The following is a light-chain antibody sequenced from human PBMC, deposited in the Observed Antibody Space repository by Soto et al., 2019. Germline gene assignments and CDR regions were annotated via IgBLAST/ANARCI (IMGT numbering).Light chain of an antibody. CDR2: GNI. CDR3: QSYDSSLSGSGVV. CDR1: SSNIGAGYD. J-gene: IGLJ2*01. Sequence: QSVLTQPPSVSGAPGQRVTISCTGSSSNIGAGYDVHWYQQFPGTAPKLLIYGNINRPSGVPDRFSGSKSGTSASLAITGLQAEDEADYYCQSYDSSLSGSGVVFGGGTQLTVL. V-gene: IGLV1-40*01.